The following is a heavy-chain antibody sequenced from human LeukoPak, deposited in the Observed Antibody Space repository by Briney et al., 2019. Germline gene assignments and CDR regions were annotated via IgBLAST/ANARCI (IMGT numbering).Heavy chain of an antibody. CDR1: GFTFSSYS. CDR3: AKSHGDGYGEEDAFDI. D-gene: IGHD4/OR15-4a*01. CDR2: ISSSSSYI. V-gene: IGHV3-21*01. Sequence: GGSPRLSCAASGFTFSSYSMNWVRQAPGKGLEWVSSISSSSSYIYYADSVKGRFTISRDNSKNTLYLQMNSLRAEDTAVYYCAKSHGDGYGEEDAFDIWGQGTMVTVSS. J-gene: IGHJ3*02.